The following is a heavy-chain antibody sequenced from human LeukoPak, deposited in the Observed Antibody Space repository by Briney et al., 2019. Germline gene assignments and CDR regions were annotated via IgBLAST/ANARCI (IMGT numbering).Heavy chain of an antibody. D-gene: IGHD1-1*01. V-gene: IGHV4-39*01. CDR2: VFSSGTT. CDR3: VRVGDDSGRGPHYFDS. J-gene: IGHJ4*02. CDR1: GDSISTSTYF. Sequence: SETLSLTCTVSGDSISTSTYFWGWIRQPPGKGLEWIGSVFSSGTTYYKTSLQSRVTISVDTSKNQFSLKLNSVTASDTAVYYCVRVGDDSGRGPHYFDSWGQGTLVTVSS.